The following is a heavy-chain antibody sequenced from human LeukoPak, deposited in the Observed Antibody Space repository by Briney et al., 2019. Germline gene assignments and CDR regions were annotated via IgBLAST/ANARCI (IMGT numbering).Heavy chain of an antibody. V-gene: IGHV3-23*01. CDR1: GFTFSSYA. Sequence: QPGGSLRLSCAASGFTFSSYAMSWVHQAPGKGLEWVSAISGSGGSTYYADSVKGRFTISRDNSTNTLYLQMNSLRAEDTAVYYCAKAHTRIAVAGSVDYWGQGTLVTVSS. CDR3: AKAHTRIAVAGSVDY. D-gene: IGHD6-19*01. J-gene: IGHJ4*02. CDR2: ISGSGGST.